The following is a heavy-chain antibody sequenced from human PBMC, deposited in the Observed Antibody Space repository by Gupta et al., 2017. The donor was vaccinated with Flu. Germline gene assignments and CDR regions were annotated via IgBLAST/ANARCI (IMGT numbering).Heavy chain of an antibody. CDR3: AREKFCSTASCYRWCDP. J-gene: IGHJ5*02. V-gene: IGHV1-2*06. Sequence: QAQLVQSETEVKKPGASVRVSCKASGYTFTAYYIHWVRQAPGQGLEWMGRINPHSRSTNYEQKFQGRVTMTMDTSISTSYMALNRLRSDDTAVYYCAREKFCSTASCYRWCDPWGQGALVTVSS. CDR1: GYTFTAYY. D-gene: IGHD2-2*02. CDR2: INPHSRST.